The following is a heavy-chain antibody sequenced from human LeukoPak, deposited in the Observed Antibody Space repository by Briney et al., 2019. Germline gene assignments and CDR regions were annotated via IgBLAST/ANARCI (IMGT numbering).Heavy chain of an antibody. CDR3: AREYYDFWSGYYNDY. V-gene: IGHV3-7*01. CDR2: IKQDGSEK. D-gene: IGHD3-3*01. CDR1: GFTFSSYW. J-gene: IGHJ4*02. Sequence: GGSLRLSCAASGFTFSSYWMSWVRQAPGKGLEWVANIKQDGSEKYYVDSVKGRFTISRDNAKNSLYLQMNSPRAEDTAVYYCAREYYDFWSGYYNDYWGQGTLVTVSS.